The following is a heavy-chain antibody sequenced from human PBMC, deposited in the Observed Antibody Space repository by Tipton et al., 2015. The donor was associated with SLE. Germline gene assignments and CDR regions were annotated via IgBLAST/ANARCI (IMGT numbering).Heavy chain of an antibody. Sequence: TLSLTCTVSGGSISSGSYYWSWIRQPAGKGLEWIGRIYTSGSTNYNPSLKSRVTISVDTSKNQLSLKLSSVTAADTAVYYCARHSNERGFSLDHWGLGTLVTVSS. CDR1: GGSISSGSYY. V-gene: IGHV4-61*02. CDR2: IYTSGST. J-gene: IGHJ4*02. D-gene: IGHD1-1*01. CDR3: ARHSNERGFSLDH.